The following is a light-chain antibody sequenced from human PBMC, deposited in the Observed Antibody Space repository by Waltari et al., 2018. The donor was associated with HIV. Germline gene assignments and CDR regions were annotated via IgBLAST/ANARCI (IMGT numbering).Light chain of an antibody. J-gene: IGLJ3*02. CDR1: KIGSKS. CDR2: YDS. CDR3: QLWDSSSDHPV. V-gene: IGLV3-21*04. Sequence: SYVLTQPPSVSVAPGKTARITCGGNKIGSKSVHWYQHKPGQAPVLVIYYDSDRPSGIPERFSGSNSGSTATLTISRVEAGDEADYYCQLWDSSSDHPVFGGGTKLTVL.